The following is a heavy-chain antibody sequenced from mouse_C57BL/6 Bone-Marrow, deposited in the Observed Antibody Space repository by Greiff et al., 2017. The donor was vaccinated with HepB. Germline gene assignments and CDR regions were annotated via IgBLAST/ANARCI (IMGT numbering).Heavy chain of an antibody. J-gene: IGHJ4*01. CDR3: VRTEATMVTTHYYAMDY. V-gene: IGHV10-3*01. CDR2: IRSKSSNYAT. CDR1: GFTFNTYA. D-gene: IGHD2-2*01. Sequence: EVMLVESGGGLVQPKGSLKLSCAASGFTFNTYAMHWVRQAPGKGLEWVARIRSKSSNYATYYADSVKDRFTISRDDSQSMLYLQMNNLKTEDTAMYYCVRTEATMVTTHYYAMDYWGQGTSVTVSS.